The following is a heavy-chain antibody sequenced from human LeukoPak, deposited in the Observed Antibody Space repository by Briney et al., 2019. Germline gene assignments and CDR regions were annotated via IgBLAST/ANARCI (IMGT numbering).Heavy chain of an antibody. J-gene: IGHJ4*02. Sequence: GGSLRLSCAASGFTFSSYAMHWVRQAPGKGLEWVANIKQDGSEKYYVDSVKGRFTISRDNAKNSLYLQMNSLRAEDTAVYYCARGKLLTGSIFDYWGQGTLVTVSS. CDR2: IKQDGSEK. V-gene: IGHV3-7*01. CDR3: ARGKLLTGSIFDY. CDR1: GFTFSSYA. D-gene: IGHD2-21*02.